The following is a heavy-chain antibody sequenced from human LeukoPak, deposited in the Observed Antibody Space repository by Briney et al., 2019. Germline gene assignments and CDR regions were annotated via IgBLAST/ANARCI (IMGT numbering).Heavy chain of an antibody. J-gene: IGHJ6*03. CDR1: GFSFSVSH. Sequence: PGGSLRLSCAGSGFSFSVSHMSWIRQAPGKGLECISHIRSSGTTIYHTDTVKGRFTISRDTAKNSLYLQMNSLRAEDTAVYYCARGSPTGYYYMDVWGKGTTVTVSS. CDR3: ARGSPTGYYYMDV. V-gene: IGHV3-11*04. D-gene: IGHD4-17*01. CDR2: IRSSGTTI.